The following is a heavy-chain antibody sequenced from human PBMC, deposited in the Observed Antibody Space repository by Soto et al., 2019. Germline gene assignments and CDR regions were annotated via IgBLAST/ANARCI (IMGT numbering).Heavy chain of an antibody. CDR1: GFTFSNYG. J-gene: IGHJ6*02. D-gene: IGHD3-10*01. CDR2: ILNDGSNR. Sequence: QVQLVESGRGVVQPGRSLRLSCAASGFTFSNYGMHWVRQAPGKGLEWVAVILNDGSNRYHADSVKDRFTISRDNSKNTMYLQMNRLRAEDTAVYYCARDDEYSGNGMDVWGQGTTVTVS. CDR3: ARDDEYSGNGMDV. V-gene: IGHV3-33*01.